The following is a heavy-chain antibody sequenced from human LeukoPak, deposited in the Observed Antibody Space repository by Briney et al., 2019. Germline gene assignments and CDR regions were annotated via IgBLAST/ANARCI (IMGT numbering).Heavy chain of an antibody. J-gene: IGHJ4*02. CDR3: ARGESLLRYYFDY. V-gene: IGHV1-2*02. CDR2: INPNSGGT. CDR1: GYTFTGYI. Sequence: ASVKVSCKASGYTFTGYIMHWVRQAPGQGLEWMGWINPNSGGTNYAQKFQGRVTMTRDTSISTAYMELSRLRSEDTAVYYCARGESLLRYYFDYWGQGTLVTVSS.